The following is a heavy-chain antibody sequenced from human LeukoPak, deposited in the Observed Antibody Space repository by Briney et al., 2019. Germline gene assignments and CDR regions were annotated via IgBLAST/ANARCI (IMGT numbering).Heavy chain of an antibody. CDR1: GYTFTSYY. V-gene: IGHV1-46*01. D-gene: IGHD6-19*01. CDR3: ARGTYSSGWYQQALFDY. CDR2: INPSGGST. J-gene: IGHJ4*02. Sequence: ASVKVSCKASGYTFTSYYMHWVRQAPGQGLERMGIINPSGGSTSYAQKFQGRVTMTRDMSTSTVYMELSSLRSEDTAVYYCARGTYSSGWYQQALFDYWGQGTLVTVSS.